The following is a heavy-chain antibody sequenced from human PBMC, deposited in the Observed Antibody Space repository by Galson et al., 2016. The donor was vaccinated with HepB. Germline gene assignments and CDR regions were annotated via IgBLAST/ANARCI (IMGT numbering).Heavy chain of an antibody. Sequence: SVKVSCKGSGYTFSDYYIHWVRQAPGQGLEWMGWINPNSDSTKLAQKFQGRVTMTRDTSFRTAYMEVTSLRSDDTAVYYCARGQYGSWVGGSWGQGTLITVSS. CDR2: INPNSDST. CDR3: ARGQYGSWVGGS. D-gene: IGHD6-19*01. J-gene: IGHJ5*02. V-gene: IGHV1-2*02. CDR1: GYTFSDYY.